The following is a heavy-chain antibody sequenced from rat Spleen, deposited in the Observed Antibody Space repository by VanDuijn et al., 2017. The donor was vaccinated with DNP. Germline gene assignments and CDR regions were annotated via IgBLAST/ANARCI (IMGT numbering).Heavy chain of an antibody. J-gene: IGHJ2*01. CDR2: ITSSGGGNT. Sequence: EVQLVESGGDLVQPGRSLKLSCVASGFTFNNYLMTWIRQVPGKGLEWVASITSSGGGNTYYRDSVKGRFTISRDNAKSTLYLQMDSLRSEETATYYCAKAGGYSPWYFDNWGQGVMVTVSS. D-gene: IGHD1-11*01. CDR1: GFTFNNYL. CDR3: AKAGGYSPWYFDN. V-gene: IGHV5-31*01.